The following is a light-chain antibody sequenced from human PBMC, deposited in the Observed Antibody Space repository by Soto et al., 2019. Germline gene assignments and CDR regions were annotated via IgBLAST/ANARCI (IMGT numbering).Light chain of an antibody. V-gene: IGLV4-69*01. CDR2: VNFRGAH. CDR3: QTWGSDIHV. J-gene: IGLJ1*01. CDR1: GGHTNYA. Sequence: QPVLTQPPSASASLGASVTLTCTVTGGHTNYAIAWHQQSPGKGPRYLMTVNFRGAHNKGAGIPDRFSGSSTGAERYLTISTLQSDDEAGHFCQTWGSDIHVFGPGTKLTVL.